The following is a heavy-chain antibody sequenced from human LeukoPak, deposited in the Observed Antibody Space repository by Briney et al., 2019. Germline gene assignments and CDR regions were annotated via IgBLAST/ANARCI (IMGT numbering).Heavy chain of an antibody. CDR1: GFTFSTYE. CDR3: ARDATTELGTVYMDV. V-gene: IGHV3-48*03. J-gene: IGHJ4*02. Sequence: GGSLRLSCAASGFTFSTYEINWVRQAPGKGLEWLSHISTSGSSIHYADSVKGRFTISRDNAKNSLYLQMNSLRVEDTAVYYCARDATTELGTVYMDVWGQGTLVTVSS. D-gene: IGHD4-17*01. CDR2: ISTSGSSI.